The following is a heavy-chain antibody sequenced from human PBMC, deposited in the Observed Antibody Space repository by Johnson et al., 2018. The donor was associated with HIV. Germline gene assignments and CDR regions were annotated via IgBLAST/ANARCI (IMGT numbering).Heavy chain of an antibody. D-gene: IGHD4-17*01. V-gene: IGHV3-66*01. CDR3: ARDATPWGGDYFGYAFDL. Sequence: VQLVESGGGLVQPGGSLRLSCVTSGFSVSRSYMNWVRQAPGKGLEWVSTLYIGGTSYYGDSVKGRFTISRDESKNTVYLEMNSLRAEDTALYYCARDATPWGGDYFGYAFDLWGQGKMGTVS. CDR1: GFSVSRSY. J-gene: IGHJ3*01. CDR2: LYIGGTS.